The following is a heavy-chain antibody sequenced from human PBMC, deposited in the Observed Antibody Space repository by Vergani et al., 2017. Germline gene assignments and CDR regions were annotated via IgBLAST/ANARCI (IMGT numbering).Heavy chain of an antibody. CDR2: ISTSRSTI. CDR1: GFTFSSYS. CDR3: ARGNSLGSY. D-gene: IGHD1-7*01. J-gene: IGHJ4*02. V-gene: IGHV3-48*04. Sequence: EVQLVESGGGLVQPGGSLRLSCAASGFTFSSYSMNWVRQAPGKGLEWVSYISTSRSTIYYADSVKGRFTISRDNAKKSLYLQMNSLRGEDTAVYYCARGNSLGSYWGQGALVTVSS.